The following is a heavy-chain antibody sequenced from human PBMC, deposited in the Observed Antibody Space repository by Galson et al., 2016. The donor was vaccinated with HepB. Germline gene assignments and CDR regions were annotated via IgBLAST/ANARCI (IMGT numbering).Heavy chain of an antibody. V-gene: IGHV3-33*01. CDR2: IWHDGRNT. J-gene: IGHJ4*02. D-gene: IGHD6-19*01. CDR3: ARDCGDQWLDCGIDY. Sequence: SLRLSCAAPGFIFSNYGIHWVRQAPGKGLEWVALIWHDGRNTYYADSVKGRFTISRDNSKNTLFLQMNSLRAVDTAVYYCARDCGDQWLDCGIDYWGQGTLVTVSS. CDR1: GFIFSNYG.